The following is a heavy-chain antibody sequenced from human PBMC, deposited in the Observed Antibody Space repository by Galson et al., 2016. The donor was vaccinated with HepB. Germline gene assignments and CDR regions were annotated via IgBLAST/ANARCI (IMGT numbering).Heavy chain of an antibody. J-gene: IGHJ1*01. CDR3: ARAIVGSTYLDN. V-gene: IGHV7-4-1*02. CDR1: GYTFTSYA. Sequence: SVKVSCKASGYTFTSYAMNWVRQAPGQGLEWMGWIHTNTGKPTTATGFTGRSVFSLDTSVSTAYLQITGLQPDDTAVYYCARAIVGSTYLDNWGQGTLLTVSS. D-gene: IGHD1-26*01. CDR2: IHTNTGKP.